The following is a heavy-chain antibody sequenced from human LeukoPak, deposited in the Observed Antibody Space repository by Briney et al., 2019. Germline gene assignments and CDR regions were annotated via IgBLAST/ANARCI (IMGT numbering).Heavy chain of an antibody. J-gene: IGHJ6*03. CDR3: ARVNYDFWSGYQGYYYCMDV. V-gene: IGHV4-4*02. CDR2: IYHSGST. CDR1: GGSISSSNW. Sequence: SGTLSLTCAVSGGSISSSNWWSWVRQPPGKGLEWIGEIYHSGSTNYNPSLKSRVTISVDKSKNQFSLKLSSVTAADTAVYYCARVNYDFWSGYQGYYYCMDVWGKGTTVTISS. D-gene: IGHD3-3*01.